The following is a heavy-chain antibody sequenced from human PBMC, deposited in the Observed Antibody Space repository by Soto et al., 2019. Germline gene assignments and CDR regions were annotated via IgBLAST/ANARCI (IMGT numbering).Heavy chain of an antibody. V-gene: IGHV1-18*01. CDR1: GYTFSSYS. CDR3: ARDNGYYDF. J-gene: IGHJ4*02. D-gene: IGHD2-8*01. Sequence: QIQMVQSGAEVKQPGASVKISCKTSGYTFSSYSINWVRQAPGQGLEWMAWISTTSGNTHYAERVQGGVTVTLDKSARTAFMEMWGLTSDDTAVYFCARDNGYYDFWGQGTLVTVSS. CDR2: ISTTSGNT.